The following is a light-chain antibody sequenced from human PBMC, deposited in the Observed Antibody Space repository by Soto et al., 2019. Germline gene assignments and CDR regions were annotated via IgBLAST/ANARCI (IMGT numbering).Light chain of an antibody. CDR1: QSVSSTY. J-gene: IGKJ2*01. V-gene: IGKV3-20*01. CDR3: QQSADSPVT. Sequence: TVLTQSPDTLSLSPGERATLSCRASQSVSSTYVSWYQQKPGQAPRLLIFGASSRATGIPDRFSGSGSGTDFTLTISRLEPEDFAVYYCQQSADSPVTFGQGTKLEIK. CDR2: GAS.